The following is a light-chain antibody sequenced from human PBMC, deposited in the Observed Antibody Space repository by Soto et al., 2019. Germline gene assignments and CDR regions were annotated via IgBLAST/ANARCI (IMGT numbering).Light chain of an antibody. V-gene: IGLV1-47*01. J-gene: IGLJ3*02. Sequence: QSVLTQPPSASGTPGQRVTISCSGSTSNIGSNYVYWYQQVPGTAPKLLIYRHDQRPSGVPDRFSGSRSGTSASLAISGLRSEDEADYYCASWDDSLSGEVFGGGTRSPS. CDR1: TSNIGSNY. CDR3: ASWDDSLSGEV. CDR2: RHD.